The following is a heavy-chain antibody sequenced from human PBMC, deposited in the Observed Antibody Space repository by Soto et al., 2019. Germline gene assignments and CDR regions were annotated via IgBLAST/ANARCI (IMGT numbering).Heavy chain of an antibody. CDR2: ISNSGGTV. J-gene: IGHJ4*02. Sequence: EVQLVESGGGLVKPGGSLRLSCAASGFTFSSYSMNWVRQAPGKGLEWISYISNSGGTVYYADSVKGRFTISRDNAKNSLYLQMNSLRAEDTAVYYCVREFCSGGSCYGSFDHWGQGTLVTVSS. CDR1: GFTFSSYS. V-gene: IGHV3-21*05. D-gene: IGHD2-15*01. CDR3: VREFCSGGSCYGSFDH.